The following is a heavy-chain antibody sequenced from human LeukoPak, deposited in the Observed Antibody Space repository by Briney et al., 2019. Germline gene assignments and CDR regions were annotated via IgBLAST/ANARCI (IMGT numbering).Heavy chain of an antibody. CDR3: ARDVYDFWSGYYD. Sequence: SETLSLTCAVSGYSISSGNYWGWIRQLPERGLEWIGSIHHTGNTYYNPSLKSRLTISVDTSKNQFSLKLSSVTAADTAVYYCARDVYDFWSGYYDWGPGTLVTVSS. V-gene: IGHV4-38-2*02. D-gene: IGHD3-3*01. CDR2: IHHTGNT. J-gene: IGHJ4*02. CDR1: GYSISSGNY.